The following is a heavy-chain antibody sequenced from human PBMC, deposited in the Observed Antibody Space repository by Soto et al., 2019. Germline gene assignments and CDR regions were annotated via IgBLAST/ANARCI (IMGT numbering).Heavy chain of an antibody. V-gene: IGHV2-5*02. J-gene: IGHJ4*02. D-gene: IGHD2-8*02. CDR1: GFSLSNIRVG. Sequence: QITLKESGPTLVKPTQTLTLTCSFSGFSLSNIRVGVGWIRQPPGEALEWLALIYWDDDKRYSPSLKTRLTITKDTPKNRVVLTRSDMDPVNTATYYCAHILVDVLGYYFDSWGQGTLVPVSS. CDR3: AHILVDVLGYYFDS. CDR2: IYWDDDK.